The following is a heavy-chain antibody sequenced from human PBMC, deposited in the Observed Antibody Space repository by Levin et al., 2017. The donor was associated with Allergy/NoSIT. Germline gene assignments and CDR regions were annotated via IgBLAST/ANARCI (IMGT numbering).Heavy chain of an antibody. D-gene: IGHD4-17*01. J-gene: IGHJ3*02. Sequence: SETLSLTCAVYGASFSGYYWSWIRQPPGRGLEWIGEISHRESTTYNPSLKSRVTISLATSGNQYSLRLDSVTAADTAIYYCAVFSFRYGTFDIWGQGTMVTVSS. CDR1: GASFSGYY. CDR2: ISHREST. CDR3: AVFSFRYGTFDI. V-gene: IGHV4-34*01.